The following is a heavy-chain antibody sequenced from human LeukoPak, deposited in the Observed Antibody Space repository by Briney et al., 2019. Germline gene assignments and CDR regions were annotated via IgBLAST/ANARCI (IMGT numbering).Heavy chain of an antibody. D-gene: IGHD3-10*01. Sequence: ASVKVSCKASGYTFTSYGISWVRQAPGQGLAWMGWISAYNGNTNYAQKLQGRVTMTTDTSTSTAYMELRSLRSDDTAVYYCASTVRGAEYYYYYYMDVWGKGTTVTVSS. CDR2: ISAYNGNT. CDR1: GYTFTSYG. CDR3: ASTVRGAEYYYYYYMDV. V-gene: IGHV1-18*01. J-gene: IGHJ6*03.